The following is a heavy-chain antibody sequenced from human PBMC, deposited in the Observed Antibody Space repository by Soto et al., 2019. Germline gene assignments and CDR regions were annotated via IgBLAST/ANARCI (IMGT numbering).Heavy chain of an antibody. Sequence: QVQLQESGPGLVKPSETLSLTCTVSGGSVSSGSYYWSWIRQPPGKGLEWIGYIYYSGSTNYHPSLTSRVTISVDQSKNQFSLKLSSVTAADTAVSYCARDYYRARLEHWGQGTLVTVSS. CDR1: GGSVSSGSYY. CDR2: IYYSGST. CDR3: ARDYYRARLEH. J-gene: IGHJ4*02. D-gene: IGHD3-10*01. V-gene: IGHV4-61*01.